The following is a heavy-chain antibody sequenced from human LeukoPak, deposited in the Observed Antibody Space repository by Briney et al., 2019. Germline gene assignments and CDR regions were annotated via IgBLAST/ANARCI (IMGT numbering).Heavy chain of an antibody. Sequence: SETLSLTCTVSGYSISSGYYWGWIRQPPGKGLEWIGSIYHSGSTYYNPSLKSRVTISVDTSKNQFSLKLSSVTAADTSVYYCASLVVPAARGYYYYGMDAWGQGTTVTASS. J-gene: IGHJ6*02. D-gene: IGHD2-2*01. CDR3: ASLVVPAARGYYYYGMDA. CDR2: IYHSGST. V-gene: IGHV4-38-2*02. CDR1: GYSISSGYY.